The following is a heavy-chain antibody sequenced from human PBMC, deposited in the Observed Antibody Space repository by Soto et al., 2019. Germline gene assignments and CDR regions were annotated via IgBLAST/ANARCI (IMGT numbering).Heavy chain of an antibody. CDR1: GFTFSIYA. J-gene: IGHJ4*02. D-gene: IGHD3-22*01. CDR3: VKGEYYYDSSGYYPFDY. V-gene: IGHV3-64D*06. CDR2: ISINGGST. Sequence: GSLRLSCSASGFTFSIYAMHWVRQAPVKGLEYVSSISINGGSTHYADSVKGRFTISRDNSKNTQYLQMSSLRADDTALYYCVKGEYYYDSSGYYPFDYWGQGTLVTVSS.